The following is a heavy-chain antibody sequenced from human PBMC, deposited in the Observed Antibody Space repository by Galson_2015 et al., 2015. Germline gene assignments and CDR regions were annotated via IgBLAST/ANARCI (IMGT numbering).Heavy chain of an antibody. CDR1: GGTFSSYA. Sequence: SVKVSCKASGGTFSSYAISWVRQAPGQGLEWMGGIIPIFGTANYAQKFQGRVTITADKSTSTAYMELSSLRSEDTAVYYCAREGRYCSGGSCSDAFDIWGQGTMVTVSS. CDR3: AREGRYCSGGSCSDAFDI. D-gene: IGHD2-15*01. CDR2: IIPIFGTA. J-gene: IGHJ3*02. V-gene: IGHV1-69*06.